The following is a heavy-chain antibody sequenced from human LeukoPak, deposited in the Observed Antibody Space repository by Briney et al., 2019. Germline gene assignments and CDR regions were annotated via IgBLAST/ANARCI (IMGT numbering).Heavy chain of an antibody. J-gene: IGHJ5*02. V-gene: IGHV1-69*01. CDR3: ARVGPYCSGGSCYGWFDP. D-gene: IGHD2-15*01. CDR1: GGTFSSYA. Sequence: SVKVSCKASGGTFSSYAISWVRQAPRQGLEWMGGIIPIFGTANYAQKFQGRVTITADESTSTAYMELSSLRSEDTAVYYCARVGPYCSGGSCYGWFDPWGQGTLVTVSS. CDR2: IIPIFGTA.